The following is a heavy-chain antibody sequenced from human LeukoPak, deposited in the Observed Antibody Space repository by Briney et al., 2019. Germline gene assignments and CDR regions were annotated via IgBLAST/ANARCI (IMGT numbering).Heavy chain of an antibody. V-gene: IGHV1-18*01. CDR2: ISTYNGDT. Sequence: ASVKVSCKASGYTFTTFGIGWVRQAPGQGLEWMGWISTYNGDTHYAQKLQGRVTMTTDTSTSTAYMELRSLRSDDTAVYYCAREYCSGGSCYNADYWGQGTLVTVSS. J-gene: IGHJ4*02. D-gene: IGHD2-15*01. CDR3: AREYCSGGSCYNADY. CDR1: GYTFTTFG.